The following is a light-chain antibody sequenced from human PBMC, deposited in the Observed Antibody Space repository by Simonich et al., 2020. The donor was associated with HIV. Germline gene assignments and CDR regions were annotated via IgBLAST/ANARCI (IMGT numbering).Light chain of an antibody. J-gene: IGKJ2*03. CDR1: QSLLHSNGYNC. Sequence: DIVMTQSPLSLPVTPGEPASISCRSSQSLLHSNGYNCLDWYLQKPGQSPHLLIYLGSNRASGVPDRFSGSASGTDFTLKISRVEAEDVGVYYCMQALQTPYSFGQGTKLEIK. CDR2: LGS. CDR3: MQALQTPYS. V-gene: IGKV2-28*01.